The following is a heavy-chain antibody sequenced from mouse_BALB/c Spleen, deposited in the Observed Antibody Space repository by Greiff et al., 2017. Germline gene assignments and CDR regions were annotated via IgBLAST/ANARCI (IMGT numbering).Heavy chain of an antibody. V-gene: IGHV5-9-4*01. J-gene: IGHJ4*01. CDR2: ISSGGSYT. CDR3: ARLITTATNYAMDY. Sequence: EVKVEESGGGLVKPGGSLKLSCAASGFTFSSYAMSWVRQSPEKRLEWVAEISSGGSYTYYPDTVTGRFTISRDNAKNTLYLEMSSLRSEDTAMYYCARLITTATNYAMDYWGQGTSVTVSS. D-gene: IGHD1-2*01. CDR1: GFTFSSYA.